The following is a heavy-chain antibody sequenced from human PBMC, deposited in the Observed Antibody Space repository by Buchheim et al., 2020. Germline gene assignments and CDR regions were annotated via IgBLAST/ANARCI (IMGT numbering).Heavy chain of an antibody. CDR3: VSDMYGSSDY. CDR1: GFPFSIYW. V-gene: IGHV3-74*01. Sequence: EVQLVESGGGLVQPGGSLRLSCSAPGFPFSIYWMHWVRQAPGKGLAWVSHINREGTTTNYADSVRGRFTLSRDNGKNTLYLQMNNLRAEDTAVYYCVSDMYGSSDYWGQGTL. CDR2: INREGTTT. J-gene: IGHJ4*02. D-gene: IGHD3-10*01.